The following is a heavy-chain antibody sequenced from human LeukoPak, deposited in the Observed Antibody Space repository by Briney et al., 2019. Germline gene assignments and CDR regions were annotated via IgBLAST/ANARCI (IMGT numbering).Heavy chain of an antibody. CDR2: ISSLSSYI. CDR1: GFTFSSDT. CDR3: ARVSSYGSATYKDY. V-gene: IGHV3-21*01. Sequence: GGSLRLSCSASGFTFSSDTMNWVRQAPGKGLEWVSSISSLSSYIYYADSVKGRFTISRDNAKNSLFLQMNSLRAEDTAVYHCARVSSYGSATYKDYWGQGTLVTVSS. D-gene: IGHD3-10*01. J-gene: IGHJ4*02.